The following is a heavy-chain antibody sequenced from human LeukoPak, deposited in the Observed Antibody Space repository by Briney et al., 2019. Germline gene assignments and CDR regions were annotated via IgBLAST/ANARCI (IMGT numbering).Heavy chain of an antibody. D-gene: IGHD3-3*01. J-gene: IGHJ4*02. CDR3: ARAPRSRAYYDFWSGFDY. V-gene: IGHV1-46*01. CDR2: INPSGGST. CDR1: GYTFTRHA. Sequence: ASVKVSCKASGYTFTRHAMNWVRQAPGQGLEWMGIINPSGGSTTYAQKFQGRVAMTRDTSTGTVYMVLSSLRSEDTAVYYCARAPRSRAYYDFWSGFDYWGQGTLVTVSS.